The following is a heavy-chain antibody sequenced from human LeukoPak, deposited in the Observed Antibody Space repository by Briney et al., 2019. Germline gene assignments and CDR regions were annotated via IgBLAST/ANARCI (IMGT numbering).Heavy chain of an antibody. D-gene: IGHD3-22*01. V-gene: IGHV3-66*01. J-gene: IGHJ3*01. Sequence: GGSLRLSCAVSGFTVSINYMSWVRQAPGKGLEWVSFIYSGVNTYYADSVKGRFTISRDNSKNTLYLQMKSLRAEDTAVYYCARTYYYYGSSGYVDAFDVWGRGTMVTVSS. CDR2: IYSGVNT. CDR1: GFTVSINY. CDR3: ARTYYYYGSSGYVDAFDV.